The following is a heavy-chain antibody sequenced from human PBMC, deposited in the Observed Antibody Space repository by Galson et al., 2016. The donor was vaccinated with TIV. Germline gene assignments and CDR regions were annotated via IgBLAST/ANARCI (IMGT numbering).Heavy chain of an antibody. CDR3: AKEETGDAYDF. Sequence: SLRLSCAASGFTFSNYAMNWVRQAPGKGLEWVSGISGTGYYTYYADSVMGRFTISRDNSKNRVYLQMNSLRAEDTALYYCAKEETGDAYDFWGQGTIVAVSS. CDR2: ISGTGYYT. CDR1: GFTFSNYA. J-gene: IGHJ3*01. D-gene: IGHD1-1*01. V-gene: IGHV3-23*01.